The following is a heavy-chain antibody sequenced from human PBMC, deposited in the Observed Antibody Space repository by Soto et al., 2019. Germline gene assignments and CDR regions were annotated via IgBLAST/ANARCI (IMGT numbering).Heavy chain of an antibody. CDR1: GFTFSDYY. CDR2: ISSSSSYT. Sequence: QVQLVESGGGLVKPGGSLRLSCAASGFTFSDYYMSWIRQSPGKGLEWVSYISSSSSYTNYADSVKGRFTISRDNAKNSLYLQMNRLRAEDTAVYYCARDAGGDDGPGYFDYWGQGTLVTVSS. J-gene: IGHJ4*02. CDR3: ARDAGGDDGPGYFDY. D-gene: IGHD2-21*02. V-gene: IGHV3-11*05.